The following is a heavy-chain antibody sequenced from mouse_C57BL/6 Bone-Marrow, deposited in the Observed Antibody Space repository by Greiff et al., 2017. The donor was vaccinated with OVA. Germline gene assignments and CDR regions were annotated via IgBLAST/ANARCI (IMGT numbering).Heavy chain of an antibody. Sequence: EVQRVESGGGLVKPGGSLKLSCAASGFTFSSYAMSWVRQTPEKRLEWVATISDGGSYTYYPDNVQGRFTISRDNAKNNLYLQMSHLKSEDTAMYYCARVPFYYDSRWGQGTLVTVSA. V-gene: IGHV5-4*01. CDR3: ARVPFYYDSR. J-gene: IGHJ3*01. D-gene: IGHD2-4*01. CDR1: GFTFSSYA. CDR2: ISDGGSYT.